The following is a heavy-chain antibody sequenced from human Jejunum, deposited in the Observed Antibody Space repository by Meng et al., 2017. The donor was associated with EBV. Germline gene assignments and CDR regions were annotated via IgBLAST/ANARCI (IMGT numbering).Heavy chain of an antibody. CDR1: GVTFSNAW. CDR3: AKGSLLEFGDLFHTFDS. J-gene: IGHJ4*02. D-gene: IGHD3-10*01. CDR2: IKSNSNGGTT. Sequence: LVESXXXLVKPGGXLRLSCXASGVTFSNAWMSWVRQAPGKGLEWIGRIKSNSNGGTTDYVAPVKGRFTISRDDSKNTLYLQMNSLNTEDTAVYYCAKGSLLEFGDLFHTFDSWGQGTLVTVSS. V-gene: IGHV3-15*01.